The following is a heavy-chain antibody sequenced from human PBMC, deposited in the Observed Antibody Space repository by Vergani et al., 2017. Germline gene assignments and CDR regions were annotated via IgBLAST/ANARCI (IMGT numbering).Heavy chain of an antibody. V-gene: IGHV3-11*01. CDR3: VKDIAASGNYWYFDL. D-gene: IGHD6-13*01. CDR2: ISSSGSTI. CDR1: GFTFSDYY. J-gene: IGHJ2*01. Sequence: VQLVESGGGLVQPGGSLRLSCAASGFTFSDYYMSWIRQAPGKGLEWVSYISSSGSTIYYADSVKGRFTISRDNAKNSLYLQMNSLRAEDTALYYCVKDIAASGNYWYFDLWGRGTLVTVSS.